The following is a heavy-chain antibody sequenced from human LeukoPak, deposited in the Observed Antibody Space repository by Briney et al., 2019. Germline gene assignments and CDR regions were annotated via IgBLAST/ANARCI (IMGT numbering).Heavy chain of an antibody. Sequence: GSLRLSCAASGFTFSSYAMSWVRQAPGKGLEWVSAISGSGGSTYYADSVKGRFTISRDTSKNTLYLQMNSLRAEDTAVYYCAKGRYSGSYYNWFDPWGQGTLVTVSS. CDR3: AKGRYSGSYYNWFDP. CDR2: ISGSGGST. J-gene: IGHJ5*02. V-gene: IGHV3-23*01. D-gene: IGHD1-26*01. CDR1: GFTFSSYA.